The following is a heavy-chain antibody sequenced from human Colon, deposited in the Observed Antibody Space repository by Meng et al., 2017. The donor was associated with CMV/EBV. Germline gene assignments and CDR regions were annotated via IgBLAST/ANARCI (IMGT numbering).Heavy chain of an antibody. CDR1: GDSMTLYY. J-gene: IGHJ4*02. Sequence: SETLSLTCTVSGDSMTLYYWTWIRQSPGKGLEFIGNIYDRGRPSYESSLKSRVTIAQDTSKTQFSLKLKSVTAADTAIYYCARDPRCFLDYWGQGSLVTVSS. D-gene: IGHD2-21*01. CDR2: IYDRGRP. V-gene: IGHV4-59*01. CDR3: ARDPRCFLDY.